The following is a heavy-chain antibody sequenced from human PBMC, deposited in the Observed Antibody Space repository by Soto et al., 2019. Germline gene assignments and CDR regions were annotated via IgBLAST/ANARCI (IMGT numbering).Heavy chain of an antibody. D-gene: IGHD3-10*01. Sequence: GGSLRLSCAASGFTFSTYAMAWVRQAPGKGLEWVSGIIWNSGSIGYADSVKGRFTISRDNAKNSLYLQMNSLKAEDTAFYYCAKDYHGSGSKRADAFDIWGQGTMVTVSS. CDR3: AKDYHGSGSKRADAFDI. CDR2: IIWNSGSI. J-gene: IGHJ3*02. CDR1: GFTFSTYA. V-gene: IGHV3-9*01.